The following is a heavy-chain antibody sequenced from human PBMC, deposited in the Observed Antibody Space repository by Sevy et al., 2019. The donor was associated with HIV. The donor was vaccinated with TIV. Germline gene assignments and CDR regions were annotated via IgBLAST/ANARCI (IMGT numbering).Heavy chain of an antibody. CDR1: GGSFSGFY. D-gene: IGHD3-3*01. Sequence: SETLSLTCAVYGGSFSGFYWTWIRQPPGKGLEWIGEINHIGSTTYNPSLKSRVTISVDTSKNQFSLKLSSVTAADMAVYYCARGQWELYYWGQGIQVTVS. V-gene: IGHV4-34*01. CDR2: INHIGST. J-gene: IGHJ4*02. CDR3: ARGQWELYY.